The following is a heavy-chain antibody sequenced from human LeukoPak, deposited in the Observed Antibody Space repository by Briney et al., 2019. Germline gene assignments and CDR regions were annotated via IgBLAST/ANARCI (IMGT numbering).Heavy chain of an antibody. V-gene: IGHV3-49*03. CDR3: TRSLKVPGRYCSGGSYYSGRDY. J-gene: IGHJ4*02. CDR1: GFTFGDYA. CDR2: IRSKAYGGTT. D-gene: IGHD2-15*01. Sequence: GGSLRLSCTASGFTFGDYAMSWFRQAPGKGLEWVGFIRSKAYGGTTEYAASVKGRFTISRDDSKSIAYLQMSSLKTEDTAVYYCTRSLKVPGRYCSGGSYYSGRDYWGQGTLVTVSS.